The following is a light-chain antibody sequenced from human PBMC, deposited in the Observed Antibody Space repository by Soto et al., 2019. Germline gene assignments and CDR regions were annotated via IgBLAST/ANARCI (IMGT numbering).Light chain of an antibody. Sequence: QSALTQPASVSGSPGQSITISCTGTSSDVGGHNFVSWYQHHPGKAPKLIISEVSNRPSGVSNRFSGSKSGNTASLTISGLQTEDEADYYCMSYRGANTLVYGTGTKVTVL. CDR3: MSYRGANTLV. V-gene: IGLV2-14*01. CDR1: SSDVGGHNF. J-gene: IGLJ1*01. CDR2: EVS.